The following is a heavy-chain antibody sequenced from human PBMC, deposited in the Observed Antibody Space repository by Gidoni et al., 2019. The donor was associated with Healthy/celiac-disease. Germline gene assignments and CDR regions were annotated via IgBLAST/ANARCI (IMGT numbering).Heavy chain of an antibody. CDR3: ARDLRGFDY. V-gene: IGHV3-21*01. CDR2: ISSSSSYI. J-gene: IGHJ4*02. Sequence: EVQLVESGGGLVKPGGSLRLSCAASGFTFSSYSMNWVRQAPGKGLELVSSISSSSSYIYYADSVKGRFTISRDNAKNSLYLQMNSLRAEDTAVYYCARDLRGFDYWGQGTLVTVSS. CDR1: GFTFSSYS.